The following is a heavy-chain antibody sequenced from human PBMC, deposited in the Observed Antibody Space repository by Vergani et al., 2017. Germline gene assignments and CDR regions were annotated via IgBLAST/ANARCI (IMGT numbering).Heavy chain of an antibody. D-gene: IGHD3-9*01. J-gene: IGHJ4*02. CDR2: INAGNGNT. CDR3: ARGGVLRYFDWLLRY. Sequence: QVQLVQSGAEVKKPGASVKVSCKASGYTFTSYAMHWVRQAPGQRLEWMGWINAGNGNTKYSQKFQGRVTITRDTSASTAYMELSSLRSEDTAVYYCARGGVLRYFDWLLRYWGQGTLVTVSS. V-gene: IGHV1-3*01. CDR1: GYTFTSYA.